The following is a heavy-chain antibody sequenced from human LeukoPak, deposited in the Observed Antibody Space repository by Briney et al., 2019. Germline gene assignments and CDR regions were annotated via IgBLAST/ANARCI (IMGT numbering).Heavy chain of an antibody. J-gene: IGHJ4*02. Sequence: SGGSLRLSCAASGFTFSSYAMSWVRQAPGKWLEWVSAISGSGGSTYYADSVKGRFTISRDNSKNTLYLQMNSLRAEDTAVYYCAKTVYYDSSGPCDCWGQGTLVTVSS. CDR3: AKTVYYDSSGPCDC. CDR2: ISGSGGST. V-gene: IGHV3-23*01. D-gene: IGHD3-22*01. CDR1: GFTFSSYA.